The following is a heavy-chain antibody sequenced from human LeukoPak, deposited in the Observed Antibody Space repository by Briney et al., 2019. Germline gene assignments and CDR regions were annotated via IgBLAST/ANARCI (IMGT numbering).Heavy chain of an antibody. D-gene: IGHD3-10*01. Sequence: GGSLRLSCAASGFIFSNYGMHWVRQAPGKGLEWVAVISYDGSNKYYADSVKGRFTISRDNSKNTLYLQMNSLRAEDTAVYYCARVPYGSLGYYYYYMDVWGKGTTVTISS. V-gene: IGHV3-30*19. J-gene: IGHJ6*03. CDR3: ARVPYGSLGYYYYYMDV. CDR2: ISYDGSNK. CDR1: GFIFSNYG.